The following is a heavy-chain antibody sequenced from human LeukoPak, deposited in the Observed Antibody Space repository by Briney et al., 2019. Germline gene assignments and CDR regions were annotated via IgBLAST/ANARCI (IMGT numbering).Heavy chain of an antibody. D-gene: IGHD6-13*01. CDR3: PRGSIAAAGPIFDY. CDR1: GDSVSSNSAA. J-gene: IGHJ4*02. V-gene: IGHV6-1*01. Sequence: SQTLPLTCAISGDSVSSNSAAWNWIRQSPSRGLEWLGRTYYRSKWYNDYAVSVKSRITINPDTSKNQFSLQLNSVTPEDTAVYYCPRGSIAAAGPIFDYWGQGTLVTVSS. CDR2: TYYRSKWYN.